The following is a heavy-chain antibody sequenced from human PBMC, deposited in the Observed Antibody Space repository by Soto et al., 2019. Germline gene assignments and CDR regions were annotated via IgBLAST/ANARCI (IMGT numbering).Heavy chain of an antibody. J-gene: IGHJ1*01. Sequence: SETLSLTCTVSGGSISSGGYYWSWIRQHPGKGLEWIGYIYYSGSTYYNPSLKSRVTISVDTSKNQFSLKLSSVTAADTAVYYCARGVAHYDFWSGYYREYFQHWGQGTLVTVSS. CDR3: ARGVAHYDFWSGYYREYFQH. CDR2: IYYSGST. V-gene: IGHV4-31*03. D-gene: IGHD3-3*01. CDR1: GGSISSGGYY.